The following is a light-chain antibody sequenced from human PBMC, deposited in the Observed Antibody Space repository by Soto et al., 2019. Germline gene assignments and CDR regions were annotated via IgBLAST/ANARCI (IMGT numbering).Light chain of an antibody. V-gene: IGLV1-40*01. J-gene: IGLJ2*01. CDR1: SSNIGAGYD. Sequence: QAVVTQPPSVSGAPGQRVTISCTGSSSNIGAGYDVHWYQQLPGTAPKPLIYGNTNRPSGVPDRFSGSKSGTSASLAITGLQAEDEADYYCQSYDSSRSGSVFGGGTQLTVL. CDR3: QSYDSSRSGSV. CDR2: GNT.